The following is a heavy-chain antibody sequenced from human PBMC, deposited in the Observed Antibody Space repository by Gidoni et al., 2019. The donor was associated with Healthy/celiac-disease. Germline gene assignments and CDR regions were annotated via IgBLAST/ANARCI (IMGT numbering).Heavy chain of an antibody. Sequence: EVQLLESGGGLVQPGGSLRLSCSASGFTFSSYAMSWVRQAPGTGLELVSAMSGSGGNTYYADSVKGRFTISRDNSKNTLYLQMNSLRAEDTAVYYCAKSMVRGDPYGMDVWGQGTTVTVSS. D-gene: IGHD3-10*01. CDR1: GFTFSSYA. CDR2: MSGSGGNT. J-gene: IGHJ6*02. V-gene: IGHV3-23*01. CDR3: AKSMVRGDPYGMDV.